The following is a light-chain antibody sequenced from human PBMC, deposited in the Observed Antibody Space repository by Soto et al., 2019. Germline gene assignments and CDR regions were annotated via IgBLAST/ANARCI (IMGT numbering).Light chain of an antibody. CDR2: EVS. Sequence: DIVMTQTPLSLSVTPGQPASISCKSSQSLLYSDGQTYLYWYQQKPGQPRLVLIYEVSNRFSGVPDRYSGSGSVTDFKLKISRVEAEDVGVYYGMHSVEVPYSCGQGIKLEIK. CDR3: MHSVEVPYS. J-gene: IGKJ2*01. CDR1: QSLLYSDGQTY. V-gene: IGKV2D-29*01.